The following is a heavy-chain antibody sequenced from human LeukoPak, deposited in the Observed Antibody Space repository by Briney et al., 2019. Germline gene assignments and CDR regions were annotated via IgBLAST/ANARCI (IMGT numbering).Heavy chain of an antibody. V-gene: IGHV4-31*03. CDR1: GGSISSGGYY. J-gene: IGHJ4*02. CDR3: ASGRDIVPFY. Sequence: SQTLSLTCTVSGGSISSGGYYWSWLRQHPGKGLEWIGYIYNSGSTYYNPSLKSRVTISGDTSKNQFSLKLSSVTAADTAVYYCASGRDIVPFYWGQGTLVTVSS. D-gene: IGHD2-8*01. CDR2: IYNSGST.